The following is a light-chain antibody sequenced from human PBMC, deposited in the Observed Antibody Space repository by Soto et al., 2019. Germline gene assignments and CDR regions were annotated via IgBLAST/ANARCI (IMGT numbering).Light chain of an antibody. J-gene: IGLJ1*01. V-gene: IGLV2-14*01. CDR3: SSYTGSSTYV. CDR2: DVS. CDR1: SSDVGGYNY. Sequence: QSALTQPASVSASPGHSITISCSGTSSDVGGYNYVSWYQQHPGKAPKVMIYDVSNRPSGVSNRFSGSKSGNTAFLIIFGLQAEDEADYYCSSYTGSSTYVFGTGTKVTVL.